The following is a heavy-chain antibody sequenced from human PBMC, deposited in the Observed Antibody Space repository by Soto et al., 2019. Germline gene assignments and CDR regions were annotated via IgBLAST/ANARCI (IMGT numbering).Heavy chain of an antibody. Sequence: PSETLSLTCAVYGGSFSGHSWTWIRQSPGKGLEWIGDINHSGRVNYSRSLKRGVTISLDTSKNQFSLTLSAVTAADTAMYYCSTRAYDTNGYYRFDPWGQGTLVTVSS. V-gene: IGHV4-34*01. J-gene: IGHJ5*01. CDR1: GGSFSGHS. CDR3: STRAYDTNGYYRFDP. CDR2: INHSGRV. D-gene: IGHD3-22*01.